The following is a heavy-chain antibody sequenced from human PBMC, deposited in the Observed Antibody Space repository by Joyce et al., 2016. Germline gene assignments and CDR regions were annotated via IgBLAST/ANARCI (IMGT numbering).Heavy chain of an antibody. V-gene: IGHV1-69*01. CDR2: IIPNFGTA. Sequence: QVQLVQSGAEVKKPGSSVNVSCKTSGGTFSNYAISWVRQAPGQGLEWMGGIIPNFGTANYAQKFQGRVTITADESTTTAYMELNSLRSEDTAVYYCARTPTYYHYYYYMDVWGKGTTVTVS. CDR1: GGTFSNYA. J-gene: IGHJ6*03. CDR3: ARTPTYYHYYYYMDV.